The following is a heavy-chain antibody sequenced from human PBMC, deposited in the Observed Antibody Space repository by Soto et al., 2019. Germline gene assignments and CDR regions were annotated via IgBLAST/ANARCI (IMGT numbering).Heavy chain of an antibody. CDR2: ISAYNGNT. CDR1: GYTFTSYG. V-gene: IGHV1-18*01. J-gene: IGHJ6*02. D-gene: IGHD2-15*01. Sequence: ASVKVSCKASGYTFTSYGISWVRQAPGQGLEWMGCISAYNGNTNYAQNLQGRVTMTTDTSTSTAYMELRSLRSDDTAVYYCARDSKRIKGDCSGGRCYSYYYYGMDVWGQGTTVTVSS. CDR3: ARDSKRIKGDCSGGRCYSYYYYGMDV.